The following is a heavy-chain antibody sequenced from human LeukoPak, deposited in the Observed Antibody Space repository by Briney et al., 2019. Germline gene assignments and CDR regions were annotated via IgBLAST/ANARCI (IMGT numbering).Heavy chain of an antibody. CDR1: GGSISNYY. V-gene: IGHV4-59*08. J-gene: IGHJ5*02. CDR3: TRRGGSSSSDWFDP. CDR2: VYYTGST. Sequence: PSETLSLTCTVPGGSISNYYWSWIRQPPGKGLKWFGYVYYTGSTSYNPSLKSRVTISGDTSKNQFSLKLSSVTAADTAVYYCTRRGGSSSSDWFDPWGQGTLVIVSS. D-gene: IGHD6-6*01.